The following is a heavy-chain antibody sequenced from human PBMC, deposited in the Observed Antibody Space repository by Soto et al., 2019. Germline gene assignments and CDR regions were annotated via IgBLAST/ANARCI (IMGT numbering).Heavy chain of an antibody. Sequence: GGSLRLSCAASGFTFTDYAMSWVRQAPGKGLQWVSAISGSGSTTYYADSAKGRFTISRDNSMHTLYLQMSSLTAEDTAVYFCAKAVATTIDIDYWGQGTLVTVSS. J-gene: IGHJ4*02. CDR2: ISGSGSTT. V-gene: IGHV3-23*01. D-gene: IGHD1-26*01. CDR3: AKAVATTIDIDY. CDR1: GFTFTDYA.